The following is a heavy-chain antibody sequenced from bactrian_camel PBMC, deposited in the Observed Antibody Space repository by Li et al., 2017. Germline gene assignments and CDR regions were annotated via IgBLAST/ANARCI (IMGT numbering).Heavy chain of an antibody. CDR1: GFTFSSYY. Sequence: HVQLVESGGGLVQPGGSLRLSCAASGFTFSSYYMTWVRQAPGKGLEWVSSINPDGSVTYGATSVTARFTISRDNPKNTVYLQMNSLKTEDTAVYYCATLAPVLVGGRLPAWGQGTQV. CDR3: ATLAPVLVGGRLPA. J-gene: IGHJ6*01. V-gene: IGHV3-2*01. D-gene: IGHD2*01. CDR2: INPDGSVT.